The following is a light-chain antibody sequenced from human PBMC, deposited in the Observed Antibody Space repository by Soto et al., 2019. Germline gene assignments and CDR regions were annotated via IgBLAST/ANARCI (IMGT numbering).Light chain of an antibody. V-gene: IGKV1-5*01. CDR2: DAT. CDR1: QSIRRW. Sequence: DIQMTQSPSTRSASAGDRVTITCRASQSIRRWLAWYQQKPGKAPKVLIWDATTLQRGVPSRFSGSGSGTEFTLTITSLQPDDFATYYCQQYNAYSTWTFGQGTKVDIK. J-gene: IGKJ1*01. CDR3: QQYNAYSTWT.